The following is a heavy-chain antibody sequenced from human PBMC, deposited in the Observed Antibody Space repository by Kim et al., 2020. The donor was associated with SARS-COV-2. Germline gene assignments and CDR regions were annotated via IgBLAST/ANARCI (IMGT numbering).Heavy chain of an antibody. CDR1: GGSISSYY. Sequence: SETLSLTCTVSGGSISSYYWSWIRQPPGKGLEWIGYIYYSGSTNYNRSLKSRVTISVDTSKNQFSLKLSSVTAADTAVFYCARHLYSSSWPFDYWGQGT. CDR2: IYYSGST. D-gene: IGHD6-13*01. J-gene: IGHJ4*02. V-gene: IGHV4-59*08. CDR3: ARHLYSSSWPFDY.